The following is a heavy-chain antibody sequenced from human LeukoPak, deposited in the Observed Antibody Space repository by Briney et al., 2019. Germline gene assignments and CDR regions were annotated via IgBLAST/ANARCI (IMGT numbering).Heavy chain of an antibody. CDR2: IDWDDDK. D-gene: IGHD3-10*01. J-gene: IGHJ4*02. CDR3: ARILDYFGSGSYFDY. V-gene: IGHV2-70*04. Sequence: SGPALVKPTQTLTLTCTFSGFSLSTALMRINWIRQPPGKALEWLACIDWDDDKFYSTSLKTRLTVSKDTSKNQVILTMTNMDPVDTATYYCARILDYFGSGSYFDYWGQGTLVTVSS. CDR1: GFSLSTALMR.